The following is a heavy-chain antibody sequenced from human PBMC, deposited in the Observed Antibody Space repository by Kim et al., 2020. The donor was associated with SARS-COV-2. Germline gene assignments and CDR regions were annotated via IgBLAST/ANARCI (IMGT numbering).Heavy chain of an antibody. Sequence: ASVKVSCKVSGYTLTELSMHWVRQAPGKGLEWMGGFDPEDGETIYAQKFQGRVTMTEDTSTDTAYMELSSLRSEDTAVYYWATSTAHPSAGTGWFDPWGQGPLVTVSS. D-gene: IGHD6-19*01. CDR3: ATSTAHPSAGTGWFDP. CDR1: GYTLTELS. V-gene: IGHV1-24*01. CDR2: FDPEDGET. J-gene: IGHJ5*02.